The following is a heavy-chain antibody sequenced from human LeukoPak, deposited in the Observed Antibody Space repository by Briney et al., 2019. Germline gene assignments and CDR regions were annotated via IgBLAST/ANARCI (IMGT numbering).Heavy chain of an antibody. CDR1: GFTVSNNY. J-gene: IGHJ3*02. D-gene: IGHD2-21*02. CDR3: VRKNRDFNAAFDI. Sequence: GGSLRHSCAASGFTVSNNYMSWVRQAPGKGLEWVSITYSDSSTNYADSVKGRFTISRDTSQNTLSLQMNSLRAEDTAVYYCVRKNRDFNAAFDIWGQGTVVTVSS. CDR2: TYSDSST. V-gene: IGHV3-53*01.